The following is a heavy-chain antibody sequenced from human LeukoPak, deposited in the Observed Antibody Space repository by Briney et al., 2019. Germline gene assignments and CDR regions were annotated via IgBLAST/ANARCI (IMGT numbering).Heavy chain of an antibody. CDR3: ARERAHHYYDSSGYYLESYYFDY. Sequence: GGSLRLSCAASGFTFNRYWMSWVRQAPGKGLEWVAQIKSDGSEEYYADSVRGRFTISRDNAKSSLYLQMNSLGVEDTAVYYCARERAHHYYDSSGYYLESYYFDYWGQGTLVTVSS. CDR2: IKSDGSEE. D-gene: IGHD3-22*01. J-gene: IGHJ4*02. V-gene: IGHV3-7*01. CDR1: GFTFNRYW.